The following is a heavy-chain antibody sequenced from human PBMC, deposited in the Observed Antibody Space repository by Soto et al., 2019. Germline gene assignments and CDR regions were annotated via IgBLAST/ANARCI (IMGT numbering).Heavy chain of an antibody. Sequence: QVQLVQSGAEVKKPGSSVKVSCKASGGTFSSYAMNWVRQAPGQGLEWVGGIIPLFRTANYAQKFQGRVTITADEPTSTAYMELSSLRSEDTVVYYCARARSLDISGSGRGWCDAWGQGTLVTVSS. CDR1: GGTFSSYA. CDR3: ARARSLDISGSGRGWCDA. CDR2: IIPLFRTA. V-gene: IGHV1-69*01. J-gene: IGHJ5*02. D-gene: IGHD6-25*01.